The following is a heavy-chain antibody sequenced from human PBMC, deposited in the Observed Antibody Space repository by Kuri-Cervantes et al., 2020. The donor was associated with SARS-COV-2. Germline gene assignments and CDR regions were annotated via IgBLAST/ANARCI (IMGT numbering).Heavy chain of an antibody. CDR1: GCTFSSYA. CDR3: ARDPEYSSGWYERGYYFDY. CDR2: ISYDGSSK. V-gene: IGHV3-30-3*01. J-gene: IGHJ4*02. D-gene: IGHD6-19*01. Sequence: GETLKISCAASGCTFSSYAMHWVRQAPGKGLEWVAVISYDGSSKYYADSVKGRFTISRDNSKNTLYLQMNSLRAEDTAVYYCARDPEYSSGWYERGYYFDYWGQGTLVTVSS.